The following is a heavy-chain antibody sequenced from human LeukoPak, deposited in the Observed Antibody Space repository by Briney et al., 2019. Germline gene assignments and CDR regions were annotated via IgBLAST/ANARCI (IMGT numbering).Heavy chain of an antibody. Sequence: ASVKVSCKASGYTFTSYYMHWVRQAPGQGLEWMGIINPSGGSTSYAQKFQGRVTMTRDTSTSTVYMELSSLRSEDTAVYYCAREDRSGSYFRDAFDIWGQGTMVTVSS. D-gene: IGHD1-26*01. CDR3: AREDRSGSYFRDAFDI. CDR2: INPSGGST. J-gene: IGHJ3*02. V-gene: IGHV1-46*01. CDR1: GYTFTSYY.